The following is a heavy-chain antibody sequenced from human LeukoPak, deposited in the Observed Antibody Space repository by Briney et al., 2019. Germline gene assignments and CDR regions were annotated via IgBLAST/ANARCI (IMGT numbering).Heavy chain of an antibody. V-gene: IGHV1-3*01. CDR3: ARVISSRGSGSYYYAFDI. D-gene: IGHD3-10*01. CDR2: INAGNGNT. CDR1: GGTFSSYA. Sequence: ASVKVSCKASGGTFSSYAISWVRQAPGQRLEWMGWINAGNGNTKYSQKFQGRVTITRDTSASTAYMELSSLRSEDTAVYYCARVISSRGSGSYYYAFDIWGQGTMVTVSS. J-gene: IGHJ3*02.